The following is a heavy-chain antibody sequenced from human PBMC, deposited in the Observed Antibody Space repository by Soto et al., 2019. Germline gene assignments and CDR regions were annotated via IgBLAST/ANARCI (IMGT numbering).Heavy chain of an antibody. CDR2: ISGSGANT. Sequence: EVQLLESGGGLVQPGGSLRPSCAASGFSFSSYAMSWVRQAPGKGLEWVSAISGSGANTYYVDSVKGRFTVSRDNSKNTLYLQMSSLRGEDTAVYKCAKAAAYHGSASYFPFDDWGLGARVTVSS. CDR1: GFSFSSYA. V-gene: IGHV3-23*01. D-gene: IGHD3-10*01. CDR3: AKAAAYHGSASYFPFDD. J-gene: IGHJ4*02.